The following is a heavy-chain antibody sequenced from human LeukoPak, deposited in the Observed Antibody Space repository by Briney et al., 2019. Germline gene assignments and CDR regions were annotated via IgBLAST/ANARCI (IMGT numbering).Heavy chain of an antibody. V-gene: IGHV3-66*01. J-gene: IGHJ4*02. D-gene: IGHD2-15*01. CDR2: IYSGGST. CDR3: AKSRDLAVHYYFDY. Sequence: PGGSLRLSCAASGFTVSSNYMSWVRQAPGKGLEWVSVIYSGGSTYYADSVKGRFTISRDNSKNTLYLQMNSLRAEDTAVYYCAKSRDLAVHYYFDYWGQGTLVTVSS. CDR1: GFTVSSNY.